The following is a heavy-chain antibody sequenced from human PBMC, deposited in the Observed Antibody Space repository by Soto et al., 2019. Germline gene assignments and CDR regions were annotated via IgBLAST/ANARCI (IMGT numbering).Heavy chain of an antibody. Sequence: PGGSLRLSCAASGFTFSNYGMNWVRQAPGKGLEWVAVVSSDGSKKYYVDSVKGRFTISRDNSKNTLFLQMDSLTGEDTAVYYCATDGPGKQSLVGYYFDYWGQGTSVTVSS. CDR1: GFTFSNYG. CDR3: ATDGPGKQSLVGYYFDY. J-gene: IGHJ4*02. D-gene: IGHD6-19*01. V-gene: IGHV3-30*03. CDR2: VSSDGSKK.